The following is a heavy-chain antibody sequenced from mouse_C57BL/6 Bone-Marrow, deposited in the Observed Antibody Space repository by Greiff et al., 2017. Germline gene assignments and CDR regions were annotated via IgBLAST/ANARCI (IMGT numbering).Heavy chain of an antibody. V-gene: IGHV14-1*01. CDR3: ATRDYGGKLDD. J-gene: IGHJ2*01. D-gene: IGHD2-4*01. CDR1: GFNINDYY. Sequence: VQLQQSGAELVRPGASVKMSCTASGFNINDYYMHWVKQRPEQGLEWIGRIDPEDGDTEYDAKFQGKATMTADTSSNTAYLQLSSLTSEDTAVYYCATRDYGGKLDDWGQGTTLTVSS. CDR2: IDPEDGDT.